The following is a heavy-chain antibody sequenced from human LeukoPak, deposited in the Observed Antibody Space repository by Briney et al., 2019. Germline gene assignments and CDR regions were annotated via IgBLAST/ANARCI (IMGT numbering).Heavy chain of an antibody. D-gene: IGHD2-21*01. J-gene: IGHJ4*02. CDR2: ISSSGRTI. Sequence: PGGSLRLSCAASGFTFSSYEMNWVRQAPGKGLEWVSYISSSGRTIYYADSVKGRFTISRDNAKNSLYLQMNSLRAEDTAVYYCARDASEPHCGGGNCNDFWGQGTLVTVSS. CDR1: GFTFSSYE. CDR3: ARDASEPHCGGGNCNDF. V-gene: IGHV3-48*03.